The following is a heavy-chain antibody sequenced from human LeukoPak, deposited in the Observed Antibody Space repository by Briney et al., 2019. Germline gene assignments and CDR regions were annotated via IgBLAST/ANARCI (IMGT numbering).Heavy chain of an antibody. CDR3: ARDLEWRWDGTVGY. CDR2: INPSGGST. D-gene: IGHD2-15*01. V-gene: IGHV1-46*01. J-gene: IGHJ4*02. CDR1: GYTFTTYY. Sequence: ASVKVSCKASGYTFTTYYVHWVRQAPGQGLEWMGIINPSGGSTSYAQKFQGRVTMTRDTSISTAYMELSRLRSDDTAVYYCARDLEWRWDGTVGYWGQGTLVTVSS.